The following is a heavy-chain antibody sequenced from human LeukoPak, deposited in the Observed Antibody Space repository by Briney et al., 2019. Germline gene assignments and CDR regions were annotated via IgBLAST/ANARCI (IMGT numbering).Heavy chain of an antibody. CDR1: GYTFTSYG. V-gene: IGHV1-46*01. CDR3: AVLGGYSYGSHH. Sequence: ASVKVSCKASGYTFTSYGISWVRQAPGQGLEGMGIINPSGGSTSYAQKFQGRVTMTRDTSTSTVYMELSSLRFEDTAVYYCAVLGGYSYGSHHWGQGTLVTVSS. CDR2: INPSGGST. D-gene: IGHD5-18*01. J-gene: IGHJ5*02.